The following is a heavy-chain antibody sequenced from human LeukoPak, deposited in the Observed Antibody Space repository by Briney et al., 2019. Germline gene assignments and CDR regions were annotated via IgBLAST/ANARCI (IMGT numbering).Heavy chain of an antibody. CDR1: GYTFTNYG. V-gene: IGHV1-18*01. Sequence: ASVTVSFKASGYTFTNYGISWVRQAPGQGLEWMGWISAYNGNTNYAQKLQGRVTMTTDTSTSTAYMELSSLRSDDTAVYYCARDLATYDYIENYYYMDVWGKGTTVTVSS. J-gene: IGHJ6*03. D-gene: IGHD4-11*01. CDR3: ARDLATYDYIENYYYMDV. CDR2: ISAYNGNT.